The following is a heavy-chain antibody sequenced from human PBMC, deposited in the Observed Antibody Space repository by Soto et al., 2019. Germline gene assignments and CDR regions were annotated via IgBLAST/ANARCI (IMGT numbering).Heavy chain of an antibody. J-gene: IGHJ4*02. D-gene: IGHD3-22*01. CDR3: ARGEGTYYYDSSGYYPFDY. V-gene: IGHV1-69*05. Sequence: SVKVSCKASGGTFSSYAISWVRQAPGQGLEWMGGIIPIFGTANYAQKFQGWVTMTRDTSISTAYMELSRLRSDDTAVYYCARGEGTYYYDSSGYYPFDYWGQGTLVTVSS. CDR2: IIPIFGTA. CDR1: GGTFSSYA.